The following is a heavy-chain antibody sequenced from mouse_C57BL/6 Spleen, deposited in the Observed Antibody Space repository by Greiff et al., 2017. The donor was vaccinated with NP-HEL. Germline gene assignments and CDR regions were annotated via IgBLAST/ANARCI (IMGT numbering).Heavy chain of an antibody. J-gene: IGHJ4*01. CDR3: ARRGEVYAMDY. Sequence: VQLQQPGAELVMPGASVQLSCKASGYTFTSYWMHWVKQRPGQGLEWIGEIDPSDSYTNYNQKFKGKSTLTVDKSSSTAYMQLSSLTSEDSAVYYCARRGEVYAMDYWGQGTSVTVSS. CDR1: GYTFTSYW. V-gene: IGHV1-69*01. CDR2: IDPSDSYT.